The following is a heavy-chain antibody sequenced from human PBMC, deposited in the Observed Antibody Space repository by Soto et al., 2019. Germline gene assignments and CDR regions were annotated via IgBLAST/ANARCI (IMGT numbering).Heavy chain of an antibody. V-gene: IGHV4-59*01. J-gene: IGHJ4*02. Sequence: SETLSLTCTVSGGSISSSYWTWIRQPPGKGLEWTGYIYYSGTTNYNPSLKSRVTISVDMSKNQFSLKLSYVTAADTAVYYCARGHCIGGSFYFDSWGQGTLVTVS. CDR3: ARGHCIGGSFYFDS. CDR1: GGSISSSY. D-gene: IGHD2-15*01. CDR2: IYYSGTT.